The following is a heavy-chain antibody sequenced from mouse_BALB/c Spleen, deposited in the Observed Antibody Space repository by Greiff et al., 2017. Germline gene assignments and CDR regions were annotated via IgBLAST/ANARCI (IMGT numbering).Heavy chain of an antibody. V-gene: IGHV7-3*02. CDR2: IRNKANGYTT. Sequence: EVKLEESGGGLVQPGGSLRLSCATSGFTFTDYYMSWVRQPPGKALEWLGFIRNKANGYTTEYSASVKGRFTISRDNSQSILYLQMNTLRAEDSATYYCARDMITTFYAMDYWGQGTSVTVSS. CDR1: GFTFTDYY. J-gene: IGHJ4*01. D-gene: IGHD2-4*01. CDR3: ARDMITTFYAMDY.